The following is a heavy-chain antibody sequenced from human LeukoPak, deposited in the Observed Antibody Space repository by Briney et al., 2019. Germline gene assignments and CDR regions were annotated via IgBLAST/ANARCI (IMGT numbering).Heavy chain of an antibody. CDR1: GGSFSGYY. Sequence: SETLSLTCAVYGGSFSGYYWSWIRQPPGKGLEWIGEINHSGSTNYNPSLKSRVTISVDTSKNQFSLKLTSVTAADTAVYYCARAGGWYSGYGNWGQGTLVTVSS. V-gene: IGHV4-34*01. D-gene: IGHD5-12*01. CDR3: ARAGGWYSGYGN. J-gene: IGHJ4*02. CDR2: INHSGST.